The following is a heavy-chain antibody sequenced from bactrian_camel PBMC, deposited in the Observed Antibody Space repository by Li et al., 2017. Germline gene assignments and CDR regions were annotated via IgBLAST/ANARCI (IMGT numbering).Heavy chain of an antibody. Sequence: DVQLVESGGGLVQPGESLRLSCAASGFSFSTYAMSWVRQAPGKGLEWVSSINSGGVTTYYANSVKGRFTISRDNSKMTVYLQMNSLKPEDTAMYYCAADSLFAPWTSSSVRFSGYWGQGTQVTVS. CDR3: AADSLFAPWTSSSVRFSGY. CDR1: GFSFSTYA. V-gene: IGHV3S40*01. CDR2: INSGGVTT. D-gene: IGHD1*01. J-gene: IGHJ4*01.